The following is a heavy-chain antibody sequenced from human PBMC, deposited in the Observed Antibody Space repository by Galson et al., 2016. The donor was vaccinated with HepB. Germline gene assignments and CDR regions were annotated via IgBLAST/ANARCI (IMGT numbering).Heavy chain of an antibody. D-gene: IGHD3-16*01. CDR2: ITADGSST. CDR1: GFTFSIYH. Sequence: SLRLSCAASGFTFSIYHFHWVRQAPGKGLEWVSRITADGSSTTYADSVRGRFSVSTDTAENTIHLQMNNLRVEDTAVYYCTRDSFGSLDHWGQGALVTVSS. CDR3: TRDSFGSLDH. V-gene: IGHV3-74*01. J-gene: IGHJ4*02.